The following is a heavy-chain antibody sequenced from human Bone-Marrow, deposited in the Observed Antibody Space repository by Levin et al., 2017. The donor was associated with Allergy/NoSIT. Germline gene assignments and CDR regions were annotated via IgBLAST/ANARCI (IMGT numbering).Heavy chain of an antibody. Sequence: SETLSLTCTVSGGSIGSSDYYWSWIRQTPGKGLEWIGCIYYLGHTYYNRSLKSRVTISMDTSKNQLPLKLRFVTAADTAVYFCARGGMFYHDSSGYPFDYWGQGAQVTVSS. D-gene: IGHD3-22*01. CDR2: IYYLGHT. V-gene: IGHV4-30-4*01. CDR3: ARGGMFYHDSSGYPFDY. J-gene: IGHJ4*02. CDR1: GGSIGSSDYY.